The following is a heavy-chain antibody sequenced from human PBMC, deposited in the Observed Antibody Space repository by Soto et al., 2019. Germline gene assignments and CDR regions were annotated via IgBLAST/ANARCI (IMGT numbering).Heavy chain of an antibody. V-gene: IGHV3-74*01. J-gene: IGHJ6*02. CDR1: GFTFSSYW. CDR2: INSDGSST. CDR3: AKDRSSSYYDFWSGYYKDYYYSMDV. D-gene: IGHD3-3*01. Sequence: EVQLVESGGGLVQPGGSLRLSCAASGFTFSSYWMHWVRQAPGKGLVWVSRINSDGSSTSYADSVKGRFTISRDNAKNTLYRQVHSLRAEDSAVYYCAKDRSSSYYDFWSGYYKDYYYSMDVWGQGTTVTVSS.